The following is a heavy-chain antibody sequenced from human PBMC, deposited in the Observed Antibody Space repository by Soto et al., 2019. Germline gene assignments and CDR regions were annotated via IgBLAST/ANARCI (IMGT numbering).Heavy chain of an antibody. CDR1: GGSISSYY. D-gene: IGHD3-10*01. V-gene: IGHV4-59*01. CDR3: ARGESWASLGAFDY. CDR2: IYYSGST. J-gene: IGHJ4*02. Sequence: QVQLQESGPGLVKPSETLSLTCTVSGGSISSYYWSRIRQPPGKGLEWIGYIYYSGSTNYNPSLKSRVTISVDTSKNQFSLKLSSVTAADTAVYYCARGESWASLGAFDYWGQGTLVTVSS.